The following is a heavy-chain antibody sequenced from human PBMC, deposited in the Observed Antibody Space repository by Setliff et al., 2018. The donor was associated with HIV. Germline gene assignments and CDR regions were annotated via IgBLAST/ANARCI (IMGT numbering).Heavy chain of an antibody. V-gene: IGHV1-18*01. CDR1: GCSFTNYG. J-gene: IGHJ4*02. CDR2: INTYNGHI. Sequence: EASVKVSCKASGCSFTNYGITWVRQAPGQGLEWMGWINTYNGHINYAQNLQGRVTMTTDTSTNTAYMELRNLTSDDTAVYYCARGDIYCADSSCYRYYPDYWGQGTLVTVSS. CDR3: ARGDIYCADSSCYRYYPDY. D-gene: IGHD6-25*01.